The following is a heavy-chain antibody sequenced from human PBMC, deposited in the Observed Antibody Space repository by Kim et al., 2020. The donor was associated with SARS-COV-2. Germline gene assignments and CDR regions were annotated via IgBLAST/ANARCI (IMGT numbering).Heavy chain of an antibody. CDR2: IYYSGST. D-gene: IGHD6-13*01. V-gene: IGHV4-30-4*01. CDR1: GGSISSGDYY. Sequence: SETLSLTCTVSGGSISSGDYYWSWIRQPPGKGLEWIGYIYYSGSTYYNPSLKSRVTISVDTSKNQFSLKLSSVTAADTAVYYCARGALVESIAAALESNWFDPWGQGTLVTVSS. CDR3: ARGALVESIAAALESNWFDP. J-gene: IGHJ5*02.